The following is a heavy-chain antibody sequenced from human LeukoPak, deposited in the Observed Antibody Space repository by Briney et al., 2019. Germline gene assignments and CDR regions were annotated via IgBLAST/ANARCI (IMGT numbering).Heavy chain of an antibody. CDR1: GFTFDDYA. CDR2: ISWNSGSI. CDR3: AKAMELRTNDAFDI. Sequence: GGSLRLSCAASGFTFDDYAMHWVRQAPGKGLEWVSGISWNSGSIGYADSVKGRFTISRDNAKNSLYLQMNSLRAEDTALYYCAKAMELRTNDAFDIWGQGTMVTVSS. V-gene: IGHV3-9*01. D-gene: IGHD1-26*01. J-gene: IGHJ3*02.